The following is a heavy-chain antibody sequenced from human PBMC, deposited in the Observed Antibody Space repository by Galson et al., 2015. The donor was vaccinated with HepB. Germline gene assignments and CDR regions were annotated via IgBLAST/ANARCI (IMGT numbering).Heavy chain of an antibody. Sequence: SLRLSCAGSGMTFSAYSMNWVRQAPGKGLEWISYINSRSDKTYYAGSVRGRFTISRDNAANYVYLEMSSLRVEDTGVYFCARGETRQQLIRSYFFGMDVWGPGTTVIVSS. CDR2: INSRSDKT. CDR1: GMTFSAYS. J-gene: IGHJ6*02. CDR3: ARGETRQQLIRSYFFGMDV. V-gene: IGHV3-11*06. D-gene: IGHD6-13*01.